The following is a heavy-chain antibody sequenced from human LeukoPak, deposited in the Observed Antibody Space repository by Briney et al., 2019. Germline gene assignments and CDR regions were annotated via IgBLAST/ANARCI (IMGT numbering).Heavy chain of an antibody. CDR3: ARDPAMVGVRGYDVDY. CDR1: GFTFSSYA. Sequence: TGGSLRLSCAASGFTFSSYAMSWVRQAPGKGLEWVSAISGSGGSTYYADSVKGRFTISRDNSKNTLYLQMNSLRAEDTAVYYCARDPAMVGVRGYDVDYWGQGTLVTVSS. J-gene: IGHJ4*02. CDR2: ISGSGGST. D-gene: IGHD3-10*01. V-gene: IGHV3-23*01.